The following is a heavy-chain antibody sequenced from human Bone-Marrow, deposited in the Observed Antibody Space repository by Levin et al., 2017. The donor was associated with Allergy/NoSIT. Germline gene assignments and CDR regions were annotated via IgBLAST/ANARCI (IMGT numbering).Heavy chain of an antibody. V-gene: IGHV4-31*03. J-gene: IGHJ4*02. D-gene: IGHD5-18*01. CDR2: IHFSGSI. CDR3: SRGQDIAKAGDH. CDR1: GGSLRGGYYY. Sequence: SQTLSLPCNVSGGSLRGGYYYWNWLRQLPGKGLEWIGYIHFSGSIHYNPSLKSRATISADTSNNQFSLKLTSVTASDTAVYHCSRGQDIAKAGDHWGQGTLVTVSS.